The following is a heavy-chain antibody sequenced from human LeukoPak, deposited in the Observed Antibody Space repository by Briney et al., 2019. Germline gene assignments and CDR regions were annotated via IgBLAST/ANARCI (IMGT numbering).Heavy chain of an antibody. CDR1: GVTFSSYA. CDR3: ASQKANFYDSSGDV. CDR2: ISGSGGNT. D-gene: IGHD3-22*01. V-gene: IGHV3-23*01. Sequence: GGSLRLSCAASGVTFSSYAMSWVRQAPGKGLEWVSAISGSGGNTYYAGSVKGRFTIFRDNSRNMLYLQMNSLRAEDTALYYCASQKANFYDSSGDVWGQGTTVTVSS. J-gene: IGHJ6*02.